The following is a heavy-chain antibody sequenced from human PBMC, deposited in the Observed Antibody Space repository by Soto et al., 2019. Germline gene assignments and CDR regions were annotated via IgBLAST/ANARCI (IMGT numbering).Heavy chain of an antibody. CDR2: IHTGGST. V-gene: IGHV3-53*02. CDR3: ARDLTRGHASSGYYYVN. CDR1: GFTVSSSY. D-gene: IGHD3-22*01. Sequence: EVQLVETGGGLIRPGGSLRLSCEPSGFTVSSSYMSWVRQAPGKGLEWVSVIHTGGSTSYADSVKGRFTISRDNSKNTLYLQMNSLRAEDTAVYYCARDLTRGHASSGYYYVNWGQGTLVTVSS. J-gene: IGHJ4*02.